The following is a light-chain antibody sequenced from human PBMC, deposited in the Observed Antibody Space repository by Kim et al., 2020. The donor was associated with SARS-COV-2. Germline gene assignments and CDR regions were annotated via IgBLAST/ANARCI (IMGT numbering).Light chain of an antibody. CDR2: DAS. V-gene: IGKV3-11*01. CDR1: QSVSSF. CDR3: QQRSNWAT. J-gene: IGKJ1*01. Sequence: EIVLTQSPATLSLSPGERATLSCRASQSVSSFLAWFQQKPGQAPRLLIYDASNRATGIPGRFSGSGSGTDFTLTISSLEPEDFAVYYCQQRSNWATFGQGTKVDIK.